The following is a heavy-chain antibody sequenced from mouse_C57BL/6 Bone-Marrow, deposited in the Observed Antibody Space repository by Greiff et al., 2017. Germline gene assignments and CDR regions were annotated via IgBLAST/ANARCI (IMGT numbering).Heavy chain of an antibody. CDR3: ARRDYGSSLDY. V-gene: IGHV3-6*01. D-gene: IGHD1-1*01. CDR2: ISYDGSN. CDR1: GYSITSGYY. Sequence: DVKLQESGPGLVKPSQSLSLTCSVTGYSITSGYYWNWIRQFPGNKLEWMGYISYDGSNNYNPSLKNRISITRDTSKNQFFLKLNSVTTEDTATYYCARRDYGSSLDYWGQGTTLTVSS. J-gene: IGHJ2*01.